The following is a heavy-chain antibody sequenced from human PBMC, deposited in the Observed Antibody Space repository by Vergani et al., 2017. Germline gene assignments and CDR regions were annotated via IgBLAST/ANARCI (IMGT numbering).Heavy chain of an antibody. V-gene: IGHV4-38-2*01. J-gene: IGHJ5*02. Sequence: QVQLLESGPGLLKPSETLSLTCSVSGYSITSGYYWGWIRQPPGRGLEWSGSIYNTGSAYYNPSLKSRVTVSVDTSFHKVHLKLNSVTAADTAVYYCGRTVALWFGETKDGGWFDPWGQGTLVTVTS. CDR3: GRTVALWFGETKDGGWFDP. CDR1: GYSITSGYY. CDR2: IYNTGSA. D-gene: IGHD3-10*01.